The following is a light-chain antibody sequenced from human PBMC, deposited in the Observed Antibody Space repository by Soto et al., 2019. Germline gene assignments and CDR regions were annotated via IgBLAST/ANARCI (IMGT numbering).Light chain of an antibody. J-gene: IGLJ1*01. CDR3: CSYAGSSTFSYV. CDR2: EVS. CDR1: SSDVGSYNL. V-gene: IGLV2-23*02. Sequence: QSVLTQPASVSGSPGQSITISCTGTSSDVGSYNLVSWYQQHPGKAPKLMIYEVSKRPSGVSYRFSGSKSGNTASLTISGLQAEDEADYYCCSYAGSSTFSYVFGTGTKVTVL.